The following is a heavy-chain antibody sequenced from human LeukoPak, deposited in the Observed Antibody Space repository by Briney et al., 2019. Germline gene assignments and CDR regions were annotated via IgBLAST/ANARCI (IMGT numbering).Heavy chain of an antibody. D-gene: IGHD6-6*01. CDR3: ARDFSSSPFDY. Sequence: SETLSLTCAVYGGSFSGYHWSWIRQPPGKGLEWIGEINHSGSTNYNPSLKSRVTISVDTSKNQFSLKLSSVTAADTAVYYCARDFSSSPFDYWGQGTLVTVSS. CDR2: INHSGST. J-gene: IGHJ4*02. V-gene: IGHV4-34*01. CDR1: GGSFSGYH.